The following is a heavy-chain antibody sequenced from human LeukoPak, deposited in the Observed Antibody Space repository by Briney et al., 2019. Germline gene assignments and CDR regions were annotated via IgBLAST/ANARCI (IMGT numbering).Heavy chain of an antibody. J-gene: IGHJ4*02. D-gene: IGHD3-22*01. CDR2: INPNSGGT. V-gene: IGHV1-2*02. CDR3: ARGLYYYDSSGTGD. CDR1: GYTFTSYG. Sequence: ASVKVSCKASGYTFTSYGISWVRQAPGQGLEWMGWINPNSGGTNYAQKFQGRVTMTRDTSIGTAYMELSRLRSDDTAVYYCARGLYYYDSSGTGDWGQGTLVTVSS.